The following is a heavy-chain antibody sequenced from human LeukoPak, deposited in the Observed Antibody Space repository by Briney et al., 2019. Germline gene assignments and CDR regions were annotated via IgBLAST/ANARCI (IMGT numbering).Heavy chain of an antibody. CDR1: GFTFSSYW. J-gene: IGHJ3*02. V-gene: IGHV3-7*01. CDR3: ARGKPSYYYDSSAYFYNGAFDI. CDR2: IKQDGSEK. D-gene: IGHD3-22*01. Sequence: GGSLRLSCAASGFTFSSYWMSWVRQAPGKGLEWVVNIKQDGSEKYYADSGKGRFTISRDNAKNSLYLQMNSLRADDTAVYYCARGKPSYYYDSSAYFYNGAFDIWGQGTMVTVSS.